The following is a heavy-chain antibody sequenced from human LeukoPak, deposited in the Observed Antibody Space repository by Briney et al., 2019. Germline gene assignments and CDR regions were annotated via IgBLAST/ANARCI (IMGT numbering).Heavy chain of an antibody. V-gene: IGHV3-53*01. CDR2: IYSDGRT. J-gene: IGHJ4*02. CDR3: TRVGQSYSTSGQALDH. Sequence: GGSLRLSCAASGFTVSNKYMTWVRQAPGKGLEWVSLIYSDGRTYYADSVKGRFTMSRDNARNSLYLQMNSLGAEDTAVYYCTRVGQSYSTSGQALDHWGQGTLVTVSS. CDR1: GFTVSNKY. D-gene: IGHD2-8*01.